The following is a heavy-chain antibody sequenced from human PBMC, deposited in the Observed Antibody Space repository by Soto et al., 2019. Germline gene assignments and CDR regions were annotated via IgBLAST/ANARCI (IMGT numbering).Heavy chain of an antibody. V-gene: IGHV4-59*01. J-gene: IGHJ6*02. CDR3: AGKDSGYDYAYYYYGMDV. D-gene: IGHD5-12*01. CDR1: GGSISSYY. Sequence: QVQLQESGPGLVKPSETLSLTCTVSGGSISSYYWSWIRQPPGKGLEWIGYIYYSGSTNYNPSLKSRVTISVDTSKNQFSLKLSSVTAADTAVYYCAGKDSGYDYAYYYYGMDVWGQGTTVTVSS. CDR2: IYYSGST.